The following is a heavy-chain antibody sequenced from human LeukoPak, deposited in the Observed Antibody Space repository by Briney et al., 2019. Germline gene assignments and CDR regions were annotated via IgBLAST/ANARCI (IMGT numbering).Heavy chain of an antibody. J-gene: IGHJ4*02. V-gene: IGHV4-61*08. Sequence: VSGPALVKLTRTLTLTCSFSGFLFSASGMCVSWIRQPPGKGLEWIGYIYYSGSTKYNASLRSRVTISVDTSKSQFSLKLKSVTAADTAVYYCARGGIVSGYVIDYWGQGTLVTVSS. CDR2: IYYSGST. CDR1: GFLFSASGMC. CDR3: ARGGIVSGYVIDY. D-gene: IGHD3-22*01.